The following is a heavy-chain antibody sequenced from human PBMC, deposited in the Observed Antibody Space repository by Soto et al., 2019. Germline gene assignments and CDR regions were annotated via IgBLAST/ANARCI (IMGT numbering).Heavy chain of an antibody. CDR2: ISGSGGST. Sequence: LSLTCAASGFTFSSYAMSWVRQAPGKGLEWVSAISGSGGSTYYADSVKGRFTISRDNSKNTLYLQMNSLRAEDTAVYYCAKPSSSIVGWFDPWGQGTLVTVSS. V-gene: IGHV3-23*01. CDR3: AKPSSSIVGWFDP. J-gene: IGHJ5*02. CDR1: GFTFSSYA. D-gene: IGHD6-6*01.